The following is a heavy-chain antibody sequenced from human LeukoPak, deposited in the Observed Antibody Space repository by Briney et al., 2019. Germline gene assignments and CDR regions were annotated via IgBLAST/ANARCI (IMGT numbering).Heavy chain of an antibody. J-gene: IGHJ6*03. CDR2: INHSGST. V-gene: IGHV4-34*01. CDR3: ARNYYYYYYMDV. CDR1: GGSFSGYY. Sequence: TSETLSLTCAVYGGSFSGYYWSWIRQPPGKGLEWIGEINHSGSTNYNPSLKSRVTISVDTSKNQFSLKLSSVTAADTAVYYCARNYYYYYYMDVWGKGTTVTVSS.